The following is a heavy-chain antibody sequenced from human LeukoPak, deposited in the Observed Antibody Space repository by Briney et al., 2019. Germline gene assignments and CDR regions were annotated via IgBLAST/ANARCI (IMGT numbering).Heavy chain of an antibody. V-gene: IGHV3-48*01. D-gene: IGHD5-18*01. J-gene: IGHJ3*02. CDR1: GFTFSSYS. CDR2: ISSSSSTI. Sequence: PGGSLRLSCAASGFTFSSYSMNWVRQAPGKGLEWVSYISSSSSTIYYADSVKGRFTISRDNAKNSLYLQMNSLRAEDTAVYYCARDRGGYSYGPPYDAFDIWGQGTMVTVSS. CDR3: ARDRGGYSYGPPYDAFDI.